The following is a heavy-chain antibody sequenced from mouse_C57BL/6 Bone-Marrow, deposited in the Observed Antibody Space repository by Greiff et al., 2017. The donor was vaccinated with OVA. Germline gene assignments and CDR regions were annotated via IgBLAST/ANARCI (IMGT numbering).Heavy chain of an antibody. D-gene: IGHD2-4*01. V-gene: IGHV5-2*01. J-gene: IGHJ2*01. CDR1: EYEFPSHD. Sequence: EVKLVESGGGLVQPGASLKLSCESTEYEFPSHDMSWVRKTPEKRLELVAAINSDGGSTYYPDTMERRSIISRDNTKKTLYLQMSSLRSEDTALYYCASDYDGGGCDYWGQGTTLTVSA. CDR2: INSDGGST. CDR3: ASDYDGGGCDY.